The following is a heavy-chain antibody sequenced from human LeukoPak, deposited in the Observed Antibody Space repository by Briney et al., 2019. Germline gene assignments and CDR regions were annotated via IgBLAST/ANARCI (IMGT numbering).Heavy chain of an antibody. CDR1: GFTFSSYA. CDR2: MRGNGGST. CDR3: AKSITAAGTYAFDI. J-gene: IGHJ3*02. V-gene: IGHV3-23*01. D-gene: IGHD6-13*01. Sequence: GGSLRLSCAASGFTFSSYAMSWVRQAPGKGLEWVSAMRGNGGSTEYVDSVRGRFTISRDNSRNTLYLQMNSLRAEDTAVYYCAKSITAAGTYAFDIWGQGTVVTVSS.